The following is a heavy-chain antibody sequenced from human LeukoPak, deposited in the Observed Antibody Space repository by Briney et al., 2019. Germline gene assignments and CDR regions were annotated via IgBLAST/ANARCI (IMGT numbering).Heavy chain of an antibody. CDR2: IRYDGSNK. J-gene: IGHJ6*03. Sequence: GGSLRLSCAASGFTFSSYGMHWVRQAPGKGLEWVAFIRYDGSNKYYADSVKGRFTISRDNSKNTLYLQMNSLRAEDTAVYYCAKVGCSSTSCFRAGYYYYYMDVWGKGTTVTVSS. V-gene: IGHV3-30*02. CDR3: AKVGCSSTSCFRAGYYYYYMDV. D-gene: IGHD2-2*01. CDR1: GFTFSSYG.